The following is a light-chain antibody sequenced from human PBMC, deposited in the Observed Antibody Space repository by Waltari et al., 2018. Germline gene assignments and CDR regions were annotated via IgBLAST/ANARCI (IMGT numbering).Light chain of an antibody. J-gene: IGLJ2*01. Sequence: QSVLTQPPSASGTPGQRVSISCSGSTSNIRSSAVSWYQHLPGAAPRLLIYNTNQRPSGGPGRFSGSKSGTSASLAISGLQSEDECDYYCAAWDDNLNGPVFGGGTKLTVL. CDR2: NTN. V-gene: IGLV1-44*01. CDR1: TSNIRSSA. CDR3: AAWDDNLNGPV.